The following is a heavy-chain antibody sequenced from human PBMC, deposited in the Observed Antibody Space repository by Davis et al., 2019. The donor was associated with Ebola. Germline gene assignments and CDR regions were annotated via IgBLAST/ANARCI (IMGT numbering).Heavy chain of an antibody. V-gene: IGHV3-23*01. J-gene: IGHJ4*02. D-gene: IGHD6-13*01. Sequence: GGSLRLSCAASGFTFRTYAMNWVRQAPGKGLEWVAAVSGSGTTTSYADSVKGRFTISRDNSKNTLYLQMNSLRAEDTAVYYCARKIAAAGRMFRYYFDYWGQGTLVTVSS. CDR1: GFTFRTYA. CDR2: VSGSGTTT. CDR3: ARKIAAAGRMFRYYFDY.